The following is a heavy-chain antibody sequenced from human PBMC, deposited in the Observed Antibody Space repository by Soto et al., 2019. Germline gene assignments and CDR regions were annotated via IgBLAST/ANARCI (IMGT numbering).Heavy chain of an antibody. D-gene: IGHD3-10*01. CDR2: INHSGTV. CDR3: ARAGAALVRGSIGGFDY. CDR1: GGAFNGYY. J-gene: IGHJ4*02. Sequence: QVHLQQWGAGLLKPSETLSLTCAVNGGAFNGYYWTWIRQAPGKGLQWIGEINHSGTVDYNPSRKSRVTFSIDTSKKQFSLTLTSFTAADTAVYYCARAGAALVRGSIGGFDYWGQGTLVTVSS. V-gene: IGHV4-34*01.